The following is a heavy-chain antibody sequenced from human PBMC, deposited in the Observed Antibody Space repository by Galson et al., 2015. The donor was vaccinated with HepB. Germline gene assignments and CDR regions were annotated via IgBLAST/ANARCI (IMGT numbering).Heavy chain of an antibody. Sequence: SLRLSCAASGFIFRNYYVTWIRQAPGKGLEWVSYISPTSSDTNYADSVRGRFTTSRDNAKNSLYLQMNSLRVEDTAVYYCARGYNGMDVWGQGTTVTVSS. CDR1: GFIFRNYY. CDR3: ARGYNGMDV. V-gene: IGHV3-11*06. CDR2: ISPTSSDT. J-gene: IGHJ6*02.